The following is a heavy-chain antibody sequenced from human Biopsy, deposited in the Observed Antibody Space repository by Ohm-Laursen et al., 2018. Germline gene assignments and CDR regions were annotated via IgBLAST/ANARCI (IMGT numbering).Heavy chain of an antibody. CDR2: IIPILGTV. V-gene: IGHV1-69*04. CDR1: GDTFTTSA. CDR3: AGGNIGGVGLDV. Sequence: ASVKVSCKSSGDTFTTSAISWVRQVPGQGLDWMGRIIPILGTVDYGQNFQGRVTIRADTSTTFLELTSLRYDDTAVYYCAGGNIGGVGLDVWGLGTTVTVSS. J-gene: IGHJ6*02. D-gene: IGHD3-10*01.